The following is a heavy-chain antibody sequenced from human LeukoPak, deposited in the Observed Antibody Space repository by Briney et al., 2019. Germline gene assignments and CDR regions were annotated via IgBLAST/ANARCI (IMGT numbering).Heavy chain of an antibody. J-gene: IGHJ3*02. D-gene: IGHD3-3*01. Sequence: ASVKVSCKASGYTFTSYGISWVRQAPGQGLEWMGWISAYNGNTNYAQKLQGRVTMTTDTSTSTAYMELRSLRSDDTAVYYCARETGDFWSGYSKPHAFDIWGQGTMVAVSS. CDR2: ISAYNGNT. V-gene: IGHV1-18*01. CDR1: GYTFTSYG. CDR3: ARETGDFWSGYSKPHAFDI.